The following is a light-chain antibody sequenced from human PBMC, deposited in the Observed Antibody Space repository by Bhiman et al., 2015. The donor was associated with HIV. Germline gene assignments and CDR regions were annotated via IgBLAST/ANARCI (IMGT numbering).Light chain of an antibody. CDR2: ENN. J-gene: IGLJ3*02. Sequence: QSVLTQPPSVSGAPGQRVTISCTGSSSNIGNNYVSWYQQLPGTAPKLLIYENNKRPSGIPDRFSGSKSGTSATLGITGLQTGDEADYYCGTWDSSLSGGVFGGGTKVTVL. CDR3: GTWDSSLSGGV. CDR1: SSNIGNNY. V-gene: IGLV1-51*02.